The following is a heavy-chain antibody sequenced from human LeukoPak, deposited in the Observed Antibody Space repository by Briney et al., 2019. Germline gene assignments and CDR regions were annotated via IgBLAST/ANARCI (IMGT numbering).Heavy chain of an antibody. CDR2: IKQDGSEK. V-gene: IGHV3-7*03. J-gene: IGHJ6*02. CDR1: GVTLSSYA. D-gene: IGHD3-22*01. CDR3: ARVPDYYDSSGYYYYYYYGMDV. Sequence: GGSLRLSCAASGVTLSSYAMSWVRQAPGKGLEWVANIKQDGSEKYYVDSVKGRFTISRDNAKNSLYLQMNSLRAEDTAVYYCARVPDYYDSSGYYYYYYYGMDVWGQGTTVTVSS.